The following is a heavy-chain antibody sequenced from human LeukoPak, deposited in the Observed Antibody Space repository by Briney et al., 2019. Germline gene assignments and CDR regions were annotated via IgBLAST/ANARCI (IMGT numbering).Heavy chain of an antibody. J-gene: IGHJ6*02. CDR1: GFTFSSYA. CDR3: ARDWGEYDFWSGYYYYGMDV. D-gene: IGHD3-3*01. V-gene: IGHV3-30-3*01. Sequence: GGSLRLSCAASGFTFSSYAMHWGRQAPGKGLEWGAVISYDGSNKYYADSVKGRFTISRDNSKNTLYLQMNSLRAEDTAVYYCARDWGEYDFWSGYYYYGMDVWGQGTTVTVSS. CDR2: ISYDGSNK.